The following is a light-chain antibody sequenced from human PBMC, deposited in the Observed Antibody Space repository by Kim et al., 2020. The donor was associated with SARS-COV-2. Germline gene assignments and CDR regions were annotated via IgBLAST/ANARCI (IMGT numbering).Light chain of an antibody. J-gene: IGLJ2*01. Sequence: QSALTQSASVSGSPGQSITISCTGTSRDIGNYNYVAWYQQHPGKAPKLMIYDVSSRPSGISSRFSGSKSGNMASLTISGLQSEDEADYYCSSYTTSTSVIFGGGTQLTVL. CDR1: SRDIGNYNY. V-gene: IGLV2-14*03. CDR3: SSYTTSTSVI. CDR2: DVS.